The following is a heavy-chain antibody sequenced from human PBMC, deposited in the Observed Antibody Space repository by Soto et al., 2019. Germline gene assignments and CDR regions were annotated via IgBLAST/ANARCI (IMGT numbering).Heavy chain of an antibody. CDR2: IYYSGST. J-gene: IGHJ5*02. Sequence: QVQLQESGPGLVKPSQTLSLTCTVSGGSISSGDYYWSWIRQHPGKGLEWIGYIYYSGSTHYNPSLKSRLTMSVDTSENQFSLKLSSLTAADTAVYYCARGRYSSSSNWFDPWGQGTLVTVSS. D-gene: IGHD6-6*01. CDR3: ARGRYSSSSNWFDP. V-gene: IGHV4-31*03. CDR1: GGSISSGDYY.